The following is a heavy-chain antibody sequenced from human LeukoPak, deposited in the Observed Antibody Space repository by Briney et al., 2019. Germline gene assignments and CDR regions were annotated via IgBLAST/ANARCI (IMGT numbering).Heavy chain of an antibody. D-gene: IGHD6-19*01. V-gene: IGHV3-23*01. CDR1: GFTFSSHW. CDR2: ISGSGDST. CDR3: ARRSGIAVAGAFDY. Sequence: GGSLRLSCAASGFTFSSHWMSWVRQAPGKGLEWVSGISGSGDSTYYADSVKGRFTISRDNSKNTLYLQMNSLRAEDTAVYYCARRSGIAVAGAFDYWGQGTLVTVSS. J-gene: IGHJ4*02.